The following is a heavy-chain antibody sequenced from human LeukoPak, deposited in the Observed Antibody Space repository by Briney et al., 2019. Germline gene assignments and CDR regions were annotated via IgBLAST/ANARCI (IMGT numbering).Heavy chain of an antibody. Sequence: PSETLSLTCAVSGYSITSGFSWGWIRQPPGEGLEWIGTISHSGTTDYKSTLESRLTISMDTSKNLFSLRLTSVTAADTAVYYCAREGAVPGIDPWGQGTLVTVSS. V-gene: IGHV4-38-2*02. D-gene: IGHD3-16*01. CDR2: ISHSGTT. CDR1: GYSITSGFS. J-gene: IGHJ5*02. CDR3: AREGAVPGIDP.